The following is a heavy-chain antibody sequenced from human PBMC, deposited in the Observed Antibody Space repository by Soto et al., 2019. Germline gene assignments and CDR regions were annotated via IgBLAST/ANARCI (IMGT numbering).Heavy chain of an antibody. CDR2: ISRSGDST. D-gene: IGHD2-8*02. J-gene: IGHJ4*02. V-gene: IGHV3-23*01. Sequence: GGSLRLSCAASEFSFSTYAMSWVRQAPGKGLEWVSGISRSGDSTYYADSAKGRLTISRDNSRNTLYLQMNSLRAEDTAVYYCAKMFASHWYYFDSWGQGTQVTVSS. CDR1: EFSFSTYA. CDR3: AKMFASHWYYFDS.